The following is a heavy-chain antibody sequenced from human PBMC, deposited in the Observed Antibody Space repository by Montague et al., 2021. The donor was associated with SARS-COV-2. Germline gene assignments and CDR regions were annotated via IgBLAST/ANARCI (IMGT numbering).Heavy chain of an antibody. CDR2: IDWDDDK. V-gene: IGHV2-70*01. J-gene: IGHJ6*02. Sequence: PALVKPTQTLTLTCTFSGFSLSTSGMCVSWIRQPPGKALEWLAPIDWDDDKYYSTSLKTRLTISKDTSKNQVVLTMTNMDPVDTATYYCARIRVVRGVIWVYCMDVWGQGTTVTVSS. D-gene: IGHD3-10*01. CDR3: ARIRVVRGVIWVYCMDV. CDR1: GFSLSTSGMC.